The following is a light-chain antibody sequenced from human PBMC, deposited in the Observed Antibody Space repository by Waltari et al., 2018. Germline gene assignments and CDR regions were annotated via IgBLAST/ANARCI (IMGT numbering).Light chain of an antibody. CDR1: YSNIGSNI. V-gene: IGLV1-44*01. Sequence: QSVLTQPPSASGAPGQRVTISCSGTYSNIGSNIVTWYQQLPGTAPKLLIYSNDYRPSGVPDRFSGSKSGPSAYLAISGLQSEDEADYYCATWDDRLTGVVFGGGTRVTVL. CDR3: ATWDDRLTGVV. CDR2: SND. J-gene: IGLJ2*01.